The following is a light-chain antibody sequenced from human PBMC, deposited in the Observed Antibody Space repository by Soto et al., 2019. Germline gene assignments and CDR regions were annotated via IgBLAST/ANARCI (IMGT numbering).Light chain of an antibody. J-gene: IGLJ1*01. CDR2: DVP. CDR3: CSYAGSSSSI. CDR1: SSDVGGYKY. V-gene: IGLV2-14*03. Sequence: QSVLTQPASVSGSPGQSITISSTGTSSDVGGYKYVSWYQHHPGKAPKVTIYDVPKRPSGVSNRFSGSKSGNTASLSISGLQAEDEAEYYCCSYAGSSSSIFGTGTKVTV.